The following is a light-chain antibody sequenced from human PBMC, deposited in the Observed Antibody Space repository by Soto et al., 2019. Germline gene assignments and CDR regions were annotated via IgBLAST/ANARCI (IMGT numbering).Light chain of an antibody. CDR3: QQRSSYPIT. CDR1: QTISTL. CDR2: DAS. Sequence: IQMTQSPSTLSASVGDRVTITFQASQTISTLLAWYQHKPGKAPNLLIYDASSLESGVPSRFSGSGSGTEFTLTISSLQPEDFATYYCQQRSSYPITFGQGTRLEIK. V-gene: IGKV1-5*01. J-gene: IGKJ5*01.